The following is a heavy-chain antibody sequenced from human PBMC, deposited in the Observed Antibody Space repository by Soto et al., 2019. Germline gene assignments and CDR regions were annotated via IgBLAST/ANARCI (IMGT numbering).Heavy chain of an antibody. Sequence: PGGSLRLSCAASGFTFSTYVMHWVRQAPGKGPEWVAVISFDGRSKDYTDSVKGRFTISRDNSKNTLYLQMNSLRAEDTAVYYCAKDRYCSGGSCQGGNAFDIWGQGTMVTVSS. D-gene: IGHD2-15*01. CDR1: GFTFSTYV. CDR3: AKDRYCSGGSCQGGNAFDI. V-gene: IGHV3-30*18. CDR2: ISFDGRSK. J-gene: IGHJ3*02.